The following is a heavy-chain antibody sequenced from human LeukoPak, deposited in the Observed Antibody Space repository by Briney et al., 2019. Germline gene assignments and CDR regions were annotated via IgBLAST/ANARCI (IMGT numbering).Heavy chain of an antibody. V-gene: IGHV1-8*01. CDR2: MNPNSGNT. CDR3: ARGPGVVRSPQRRGYWFDP. CDR1: GYTFTSYD. J-gene: IGHJ5*02. Sequence: ASVKVSCKASGYTFTSYDINWVRQATGQGLEWMGWMNPNSGNTGYAQKFQGRVTITRNTSISTAYMELSSLRSEDTAVYYCARGPGVVRSPQRRGYWFDPWGQGTLVTVSS. D-gene: IGHD3-3*01.